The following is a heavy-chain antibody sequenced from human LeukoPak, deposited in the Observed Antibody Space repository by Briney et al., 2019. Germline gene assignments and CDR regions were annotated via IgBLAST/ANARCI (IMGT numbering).Heavy chain of an antibody. CDR3: ARGRPDTSVPRTYYMDV. D-gene: IGHD5-18*01. CDR2: MSPNSGNT. Sequence: ASVKVSCKASGYTFTSFDIFWVRQATGQGLEWMGWMSPNSGNTGSAQKFQGRVTFARDTSISTSFMELSSLRSEDTAIYYCARGRPDTSVPRTYYMDVWGKGTTVTVSS. J-gene: IGHJ6*03. V-gene: IGHV1-8*01. CDR1: GYTFTSFD.